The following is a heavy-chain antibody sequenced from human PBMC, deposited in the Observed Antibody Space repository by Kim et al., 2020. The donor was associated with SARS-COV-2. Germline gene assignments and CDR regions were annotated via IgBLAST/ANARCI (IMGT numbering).Heavy chain of an antibody. CDR1: GYTLTELS. CDR3: ATSYSFSARGSPDY. J-gene: IGHJ4*02. V-gene: IGHV1-24*01. D-gene: IGHD2-21*01. CDR2: FDSEDGET. Sequence: ASVKVSCKVSGYTLTELSMHWVRQAPGKGLEWMGGFDSEDGETIYAQKFQGRVTMTEDTSTDTAYMELSSLRSEDTAVYYCATSYSFSARGSPDYWGQGTLVTVSS.